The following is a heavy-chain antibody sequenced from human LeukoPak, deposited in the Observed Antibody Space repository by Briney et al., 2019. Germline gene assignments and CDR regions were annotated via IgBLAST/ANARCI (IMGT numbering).Heavy chain of an antibody. D-gene: IGHD3-22*01. Sequence: PSETLSLTCTVSGASISSHYWSWIRQPPGKGLEWIGYIYNSGSTNYNPSLKSRVTISVDTSKTQFSLKLTSVTAADTAVYYRARSHDTSGYYQQFDYWGQGTLVSVSS. CDR2: IYNSGST. J-gene: IGHJ4*02. CDR3: ARSHDTSGYYQQFDY. V-gene: IGHV4-59*11. CDR1: GASISSHY.